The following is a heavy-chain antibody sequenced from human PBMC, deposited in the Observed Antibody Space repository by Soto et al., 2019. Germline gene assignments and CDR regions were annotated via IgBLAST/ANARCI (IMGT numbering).Heavy chain of an antibody. CDR2: IWYDGSNK. J-gene: IGHJ6*02. V-gene: IGHV3-33*01. Sequence: QVQLVESGGGVAQPGRSLRLSCTVSGFTFSGHAMHWVRQAPGKGLEWVTQIWYDGSNKYYAESVKGRFTISRDNSKNILYLQMNSLRVEDTAVYYCARDGQGLAPYALDVWGQGTSVTVSS. CDR3: ARDGQGLAPYALDV. D-gene: IGHD6-19*01. CDR1: GFTFSGHA.